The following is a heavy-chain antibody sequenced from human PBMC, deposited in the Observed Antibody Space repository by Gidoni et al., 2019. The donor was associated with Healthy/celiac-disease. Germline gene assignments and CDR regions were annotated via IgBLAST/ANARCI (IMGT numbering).Heavy chain of an antibody. V-gene: IGHV3-15*01. Sequence: EVQLVESGGGLVKPGGSLRLSCAASGFTFSNAWMRWVRQAPGKGLEWVGRIKSKTDGGTTDYAAPVKGRFTISRDVSKNTLYLQMNSLKTEDTAVYYCTGEWFGELPFDYWGQVTLVTVSS. CDR1: GFTFSNAW. CDR3: TGEWFGELPFDY. J-gene: IGHJ4*02. CDR2: IKSKTDGGTT. D-gene: IGHD3-10*01.